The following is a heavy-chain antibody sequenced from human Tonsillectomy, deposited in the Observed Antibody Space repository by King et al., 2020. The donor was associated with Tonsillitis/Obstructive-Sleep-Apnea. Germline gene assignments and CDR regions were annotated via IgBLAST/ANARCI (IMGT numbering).Heavy chain of an antibody. CDR3: AKSGYGGTALYYYYMDV. CDR1: GFPFDDYT. Sequence: VQLVESGGVVVQPGGSLRLLCAASGFPFDDYTMHWVRQAPGKGLEWVSLITWDGGSTSYADAVKGRFTISRDNNKNSLHLQMNSLRTEDTALYYCAKSGYGGTALYYYYMDVWGKGTTVTVSS. J-gene: IGHJ6*03. V-gene: IGHV3-43*01. D-gene: IGHD4-23*01. CDR2: ITWDGGST.